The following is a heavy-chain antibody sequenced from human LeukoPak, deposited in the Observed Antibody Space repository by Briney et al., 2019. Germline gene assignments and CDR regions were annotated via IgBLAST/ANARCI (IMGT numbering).Heavy chain of an antibody. V-gene: IGHV3-23*01. D-gene: IGHD2-8*02. J-gene: IGHJ4*02. CDR3: ATYRQVLLPFES. Sequence: GGSLRLSCAASGFTFITFAMIWVRQPPGKGLEWVSSIFPSGGEIHYADSVRGRFTISRDNSKSTLSLQMNSLRAEDTAIYYCATYRQVLLPFESWGQGTLVTVSS. CDR2: IFPSGGEI. CDR1: GFTFITFA.